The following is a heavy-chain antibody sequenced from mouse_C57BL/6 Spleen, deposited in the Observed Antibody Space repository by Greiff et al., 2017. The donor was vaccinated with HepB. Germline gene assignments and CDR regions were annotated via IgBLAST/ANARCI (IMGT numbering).Heavy chain of an antibody. V-gene: IGHV1-18*01. CDR1: GYTFTDYN. J-gene: IGHJ1*03. CDR2: INPNNGGT. Sequence: VQLQQSGPELVKPGASVKIPCKASGYTFTDYNMDWVKQSHGKSLEWIGDINPNNGGTIYNQKFKGKATLTVDKSSSTAYMELRSLTSEDTAVYYCARRANYGGGYFDVWGTGTTVTVSS. CDR3: ARRANYGGGYFDV. D-gene: IGHD1-1*01.